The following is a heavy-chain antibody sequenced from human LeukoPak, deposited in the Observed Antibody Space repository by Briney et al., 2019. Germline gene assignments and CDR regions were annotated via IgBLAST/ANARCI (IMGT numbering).Heavy chain of an antibody. Sequence: PSETLSLTCNVSGVSVSTSHWNRIRQRPGKGLEWIGCLSYTGKTDYNPSLKSRVSISLGSSNNHFSLKLTSVAAADTAVYYCSEGYFEPFDHWGQGILVTVSS. CDR2: LSYTGKT. D-gene: IGHD2/OR15-2a*01. J-gene: IGHJ4*02. CDR1: GVSVSTSH. CDR3: SEGYFEPFDH. V-gene: IGHV4-59*02.